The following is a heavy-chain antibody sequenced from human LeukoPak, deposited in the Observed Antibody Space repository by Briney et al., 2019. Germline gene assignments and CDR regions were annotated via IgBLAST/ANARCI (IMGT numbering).Heavy chain of an antibody. CDR1: GGSISSSSYY. CDR2: IYYSGST. J-gene: IGHJ5*02. CDR3: ARHTDSSGYYGGGYWFDP. D-gene: IGHD3-22*01. V-gene: IGHV4-39*01. Sequence: SETLSLTCTVPGGSISSSSYYWGWIRQPPGKGLEWIGSIYYSGSTYYNPSLKSRVTISVDTSKNQFSLKLSSVTTADTAVYYCARHTDSSGYYGGGYWFDPWGQGTLVTVSS.